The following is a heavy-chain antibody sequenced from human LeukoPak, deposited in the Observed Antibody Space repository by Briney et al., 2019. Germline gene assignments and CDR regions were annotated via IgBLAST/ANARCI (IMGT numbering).Heavy chain of an antibody. J-gene: IGHJ6*03. D-gene: IGHD3-10*01. CDR3: ARGGSESYRNYYYMDV. CDR2: IYYTGST. V-gene: IGHV4-59*01. CDR1: GGSISPYF. Sequence: SETLSLTCTVSGGSISPYFWSWIRQPPGKGLEWIGYIYYTGSTSYNPSLKSRVTISADTSKNQFSLNLSSVTTADTAVYYCARGGSESYRNYYYMDVWGKGTTVTVSS.